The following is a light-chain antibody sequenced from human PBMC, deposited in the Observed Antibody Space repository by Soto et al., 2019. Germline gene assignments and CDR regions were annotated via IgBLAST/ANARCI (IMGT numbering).Light chain of an antibody. Sequence: EIVMTQSPATLSVSPGERATLSCRASQSVSSSYLAWYQQKPGQAPRLLIYGASTRATGIPARFSGSGSGTECTLTISSLQSEDFAVYYCQQYNNWPLTFGGGTKVEIK. CDR3: QQYNNWPLT. J-gene: IGKJ4*02. CDR1: QSVSSSY. V-gene: IGKV3-15*01. CDR2: GAS.